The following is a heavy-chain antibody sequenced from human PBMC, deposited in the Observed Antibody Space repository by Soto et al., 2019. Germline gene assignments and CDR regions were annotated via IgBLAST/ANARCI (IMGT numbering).Heavy chain of an antibody. Sequence: PGGSLRLSCSASGFPFSSYTMYWVRQAPGKGLEWVSSNTTSSSRNIFYADSVKGRFTISRDNANNTLYLQMNNLRVEDTAVYYCARDDPIFGAIPRMDIWGQGTTVTVSS. CDR2: NTTSSSRNI. D-gene: IGHD3-3*01. V-gene: IGHV3-21*06. CDR3: ARDDPIFGAIPRMDI. CDR1: GFPFSSYT. J-gene: IGHJ6*02.